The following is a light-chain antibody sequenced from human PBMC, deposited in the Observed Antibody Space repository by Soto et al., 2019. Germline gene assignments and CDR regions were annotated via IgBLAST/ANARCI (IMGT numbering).Light chain of an antibody. J-gene: IGLJ2*01. Sequence: QSALTQPPSASGSPGQSVTISCTGTSSDVGGYNYVSWYQQHPGKAPKLMIYEVSKRPSVFPDRFSGSKSCNTASLTVSGLEAEDAADYYCRSYAGSNNPVVFGGGTKLTVL. CDR1: SSDVGGYNY. CDR2: EVS. V-gene: IGLV2-8*01. CDR3: RSYAGSNNPVV.